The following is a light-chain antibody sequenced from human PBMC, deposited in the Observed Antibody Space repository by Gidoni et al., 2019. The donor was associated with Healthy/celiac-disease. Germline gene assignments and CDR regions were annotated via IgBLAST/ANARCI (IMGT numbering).Light chain of an antibody. V-gene: IGKV3-15*01. CDR2: GAS. J-gene: IGKJ2*01. CDR3: QQYNNWPPKYT. Sequence: EIVMTPSPAPLSVSPVERATLSCRASQSVSSNLPWYQQNPGQAPRLLIYGASTRATGIPARCSGSGSGTEFTLTSRSLQSEDFAVYYCQQYNNWPPKYTFGQGTKLEIK. CDR1: QSVSSN.